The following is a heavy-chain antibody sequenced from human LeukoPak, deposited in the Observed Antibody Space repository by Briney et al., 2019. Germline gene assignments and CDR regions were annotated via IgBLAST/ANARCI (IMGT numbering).Heavy chain of an antibody. CDR2: LNSDGSST. Sequence: GGSLRLSCAASGFTFSSYWMHWVRQAPGKGLVGGSRLNSDGSSTSHADSAKDRFTISRHNAKNTLYLQMNSLIAEDTPVYYCARGDTMTTDNWGQGTLVTVSS. CDR3: ARGDTMTTDN. V-gene: IGHV3-74*01. D-gene: IGHD3-22*01. J-gene: IGHJ4*02. CDR1: GFTFSSYW.